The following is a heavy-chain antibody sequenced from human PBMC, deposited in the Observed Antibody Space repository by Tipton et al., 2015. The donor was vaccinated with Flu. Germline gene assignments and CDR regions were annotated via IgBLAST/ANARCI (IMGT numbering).Heavy chain of an antibody. CDR2: IYYSGST. D-gene: IGHD3-10*01. J-gene: IGHJ6*02. V-gene: IGHV4-31*03. CDR1: GDSISSGGNY. CDR3: ARDQGFGGGLTYDYYAMDV. Sequence: TLSLTCTVSGDSISSGGNYWSWIRQRPGKGLEWIGDIYYSGSTYYNPSLKSRLTISIDTSMNQFSLKLSSATAADTAVYYCARDQGFGGGLTYDYYAMDVWGQGATVTVSS.